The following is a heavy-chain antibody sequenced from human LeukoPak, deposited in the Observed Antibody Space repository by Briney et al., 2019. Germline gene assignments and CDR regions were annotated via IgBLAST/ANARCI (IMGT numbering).Heavy chain of an antibody. CDR1: GGTFSSYA. CDR3: ARQLYYYGSGSYYYFDY. CDR2: IIPIFGTA. Sequence: SVKVSCKASGGTFSSYAISWVRQAPGQGLEWMGVIIPIFGTANYAQKFQGRVTITADESTSTAYMELNSLRSEDTAVYYCARQLYYYGSGSYYYFDYWGQGTLVTVSS. V-gene: IGHV1-69*13. J-gene: IGHJ4*02. D-gene: IGHD3-10*01.